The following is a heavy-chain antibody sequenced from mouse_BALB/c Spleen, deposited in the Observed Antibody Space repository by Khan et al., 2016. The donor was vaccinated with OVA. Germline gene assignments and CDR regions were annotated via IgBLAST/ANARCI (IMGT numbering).Heavy chain of an antibody. D-gene: IGHD1-1*01. CDR2: IDPFNGGS. CDR1: AYSFTSYY. CDR3: ARHGSTSWFPD. Sequence: EVQLQESGPELMKPGASVKISCKASAYSFTSYYIHWVKQSHGKTLEWIGYIDPFNGGSTYNQKFKVKATLTVDKSSNTAYMHLTSLTSEDSAVYYCARHGSTSWFPDWARGTLVTVSA. V-gene: IGHV1-31*01. J-gene: IGHJ3*01.